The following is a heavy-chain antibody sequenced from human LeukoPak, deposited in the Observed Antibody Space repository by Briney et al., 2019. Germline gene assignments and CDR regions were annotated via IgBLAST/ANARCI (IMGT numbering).Heavy chain of an antibody. V-gene: IGHV3-30*02. CDR3: ARDRSIAAAGGHFYYFDY. Sequence: GGSLRLSCAASEFTFSNYGIHWVRQAPGKGLEWVAFIQYDGSNKYYADSVKGRFTISRDNSKNTLYLQMNSLRTEDTAAYYCARDRSIAAAGGHFYYFDYWGQGTLVTVSS. CDR1: EFTFSNYG. D-gene: IGHD6-13*01. CDR2: IQYDGSNK. J-gene: IGHJ4*02.